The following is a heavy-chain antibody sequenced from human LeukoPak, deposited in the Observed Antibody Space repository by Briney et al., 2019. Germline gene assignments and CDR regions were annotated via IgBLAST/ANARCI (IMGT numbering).Heavy chain of an antibody. J-gene: IGHJ6*04. CDR3: ARGDCSHCYITDA. V-gene: IGHV1-3*01. Sequence: ASVKVSFKASGYIFTNYAMHWVRQAPGQRPEWMGWINSGNGDTEYSQTFQDRVTITWDTAASTAYMELSSLRSEDTAVYYCARGDCSHCYITDAWGKGTTVTVSS. CDR1: GYIFTNYA. CDR2: INSGNGDT. D-gene: IGHD2-15*01.